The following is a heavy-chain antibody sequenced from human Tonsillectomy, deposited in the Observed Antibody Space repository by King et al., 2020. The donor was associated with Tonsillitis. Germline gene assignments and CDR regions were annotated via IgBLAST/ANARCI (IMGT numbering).Heavy chain of an antibody. Sequence: VQLVESGGVVEQPGGSLRLSCVASGFTFDDYTMHWVRHAPGKGLEWVSLITRDGGSAFYADFVKGRFTISRDNSKNSLYLQMNSLTSEDTAFYYCAKEQKKYFEAWGQGTLVTASS. V-gene: IGHV3-43*01. CDR3: AKEQKKYFEA. CDR1: GFTFDDYT. CDR2: ITRDGGSA. D-gene: IGHD2/OR15-2a*01. J-gene: IGHJ4*02.